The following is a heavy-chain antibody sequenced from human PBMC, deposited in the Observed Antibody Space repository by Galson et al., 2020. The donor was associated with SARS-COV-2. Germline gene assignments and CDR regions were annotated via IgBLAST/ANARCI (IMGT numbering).Heavy chain of an antibody. Sequence: GESLKISCAASGFTFSDYAMSWVRQAPGKGLEWVSTFSGAGNTYYADSVKGRFTISRDNAKNTLYLQMSSLRAEDTAVYYCAKGLTRGWYGTFDFWGQGTLVTVSS. D-gene: IGHD6-19*01. CDR1: GFTFSDYA. CDR2: FSGAGNT. V-gene: IGHV3-23*01. J-gene: IGHJ4*02. CDR3: AKGLTRGWYGTFDF.